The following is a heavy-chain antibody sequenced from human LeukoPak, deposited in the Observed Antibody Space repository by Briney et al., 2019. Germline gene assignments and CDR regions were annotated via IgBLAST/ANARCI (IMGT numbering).Heavy chain of an antibody. Sequence: SETLSLTCTVSGDSIRSYYWNWIRQSPGKGLEWIAYIFHSRTTNYNPSLKSRVTISVDTSKNQFSLKLASVTAADTAVYYCASTRIPASEVEFWGQGTLVTVSS. J-gene: IGHJ4*02. CDR1: GDSIRSYY. CDR3: ASTRIPASEVEF. D-gene: IGHD6-13*01. CDR2: IFHSRTT. V-gene: IGHV4-59*12.